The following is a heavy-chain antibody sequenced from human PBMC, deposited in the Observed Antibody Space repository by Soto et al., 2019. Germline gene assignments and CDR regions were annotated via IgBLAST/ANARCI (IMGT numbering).Heavy chain of an antibody. D-gene: IGHD3-22*01. CDR3: ATCRYYYDSSGYYTINWFDP. V-gene: IGHV1-24*01. Sequence: GASVKVSCKVSGYTLTELSMHRVRQAPGKGLEWMGGFDPEDGETIYAQKFQGRVTMTEDTSTDTAYMELSSLRSEDTAVYYCATCRYYYDSSGYYTINWFDPWGQGTLVTVSS. J-gene: IGHJ5*02. CDR1: GYTLTELS. CDR2: FDPEDGET.